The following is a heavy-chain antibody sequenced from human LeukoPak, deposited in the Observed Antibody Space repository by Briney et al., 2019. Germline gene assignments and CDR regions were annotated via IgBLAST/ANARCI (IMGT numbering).Heavy chain of an antibody. CDR2: IAANGYDK. J-gene: IGHJ4*02. CDR1: GFTFRKYW. CDR3: AREVFFQFDY. Sequence: GSLRLSCAASGFTFRKYWMAWVRPAPGQGLEWVATIAANGYDKDYEDSLKGRFTISRDNAKNSLSLQIDNLRAEDTALYYCAREVFFQFDYWGQGALVTVSS. V-gene: IGHV3-7*03.